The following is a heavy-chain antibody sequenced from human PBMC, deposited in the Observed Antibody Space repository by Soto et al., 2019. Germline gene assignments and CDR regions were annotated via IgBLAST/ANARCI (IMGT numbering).Heavy chain of an antibody. CDR2: IYYSGST. CDR1: GGSVSSYC. D-gene: IGHD3-10*01. Sequence: PSETLSLTCTGSGGSVSSYCWSWIRQPPGKGLEWIGSIYYSGSTNYNPSLKSRVTISVDTSKNQFSLKLSSVTAADTAVYYCARHYGSGSYYPYYMDVWGKGTTVTVSS. V-gene: IGHV4-59*08. CDR3: ARHYGSGSYYPYYMDV. J-gene: IGHJ6*03.